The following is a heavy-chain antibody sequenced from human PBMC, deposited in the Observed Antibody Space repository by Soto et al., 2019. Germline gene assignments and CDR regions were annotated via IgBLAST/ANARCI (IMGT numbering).Heavy chain of an antibody. CDR3: ARVGGFGATTIDY. CDR2: IYYSGST. Sequence: TLSLTCTVSGGSISSGDYYWSWIRQPPGKGLEWIGYIYYSGSTYYNPSLKSRVTISVDTSKNQFSLKLSSVAAADTAVYYCARVGGFGATTIDYWGQGTLVTVSS. V-gene: IGHV4-30-4*01. J-gene: IGHJ4*02. D-gene: IGHD3-10*01. CDR1: GGSISSGDYY.